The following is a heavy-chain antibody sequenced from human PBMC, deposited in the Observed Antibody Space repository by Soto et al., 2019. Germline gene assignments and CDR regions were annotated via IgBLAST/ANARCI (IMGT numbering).Heavy chain of an antibody. Sequence: GGSLRLSCAASGFTFSSYGMHWVRQAPGKGLEWVAVIWYDGSNKYYADSVKGRFTISRDNSKNTLYLQMNSLRAEDTAVYYCARASGNARYNWFDPWGQGTLVTVSS. J-gene: IGHJ5*02. CDR1: GFTFSSYG. CDR3: ARASGNARYNWFDP. D-gene: IGHD3-3*01. V-gene: IGHV3-33*01. CDR2: IWYDGSNK.